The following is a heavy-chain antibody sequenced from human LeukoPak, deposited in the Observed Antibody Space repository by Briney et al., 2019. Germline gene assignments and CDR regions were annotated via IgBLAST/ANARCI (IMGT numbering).Heavy chain of an antibody. CDR3: ARGATTNYYYYYYMDV. CDR1: GYTFTSYG. Sequence: PQASVKVSCKASGYTFTSYGISWVRQAPGQGLEWMGWISAYNGNTNYAQKLQGRVTMTTDTSTSTAYMELRSLRSDDTAVYYCARGATTNYYYYYYMDVWGKGTTVTVSS. J-gene: IGHJ6*03. D-gene: IGHD1-26*01. V-gene: IGHV1-18*01. CDR2: ISAYNGNT.